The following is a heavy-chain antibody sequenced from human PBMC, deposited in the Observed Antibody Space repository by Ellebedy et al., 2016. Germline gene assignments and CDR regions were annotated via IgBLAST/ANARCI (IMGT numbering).Heavy chain of an antibody. CDR3: ARGGVVAATFGAFDI. D-gene: IGHD2-15*01. CDR1: GGSISSYY. Sequence: SETLSLTCTVSGGSISSYYWSWIRQPPGKGLEWIGYIYYSGSTNYNPSLKSRVTISVDTSKNQFSLKLSSVTAADTAVYYCARGGVVAATFGAFDIWGQGTMVTVSS. CDR2: IYYSGST. J-gene: IGHJ3*02. V-gene: IGHV4-59*12.